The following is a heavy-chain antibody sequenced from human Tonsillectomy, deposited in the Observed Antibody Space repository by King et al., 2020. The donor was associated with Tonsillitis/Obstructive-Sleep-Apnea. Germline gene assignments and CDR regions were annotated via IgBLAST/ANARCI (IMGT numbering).Heavy chain of an antibody. CDR2: IYYSGST. J-gene: IGHJ6*03. CDR1: GGSISSYY. V-gene: IGHV4-59*01. CDR3: ASIKTFIDL. Sequence: VQLQESGPGLVKPSETLSLTCTVSGGSISSYYWSWIRQPPGKGLEWIGYIYYSGSTNYNPSLKSRVTISVDTSKNQFSLKLSSVTAADTAVYYCASIKTFIDLSGKGTTVTVSS.